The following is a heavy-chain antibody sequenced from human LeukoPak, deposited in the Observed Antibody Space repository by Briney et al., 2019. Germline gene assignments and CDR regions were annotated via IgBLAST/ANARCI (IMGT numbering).Heavy chain of an antibody. CDR3: AKASMVRGVGYYYGMDV. V-gene: IGHV3-23*01. D-gene: IGHD3-10*01. Sequence: GGSLRLSCAASGFTFSSYAMSWVRQAAGKGLEWVSGISGSGGSTYYADSVKGRFTISRDNSKNTLYLQMNSLRAEDTAVYYCAKASMVRGVGYYYGMDVWGKGTTVTVSS. J-gene: IGHJ6*04. CDR1: GFTFSSYA. CDR2: ISGSGGST.